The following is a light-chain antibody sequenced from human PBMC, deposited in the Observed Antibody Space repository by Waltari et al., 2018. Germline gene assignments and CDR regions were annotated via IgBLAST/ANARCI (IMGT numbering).Light chain of an antibody. CDR3: MQGTHWPWT. Sequence: DVVLTQSPLSLPVTLGQPASISCRSSQSLVHSDGNTYLNWCQQRPGQSPRRLFYRVSNRDSGVPDRFSGSGSGTDFTLKISRVEAEDVGVYYCMQGTHWPWTFGQGTKVEIK. CDR2: RVS. J-gene: IGKJ1*01. CDR1: QSLVHSDGNTY. V-gene: IGKV2-30*02.